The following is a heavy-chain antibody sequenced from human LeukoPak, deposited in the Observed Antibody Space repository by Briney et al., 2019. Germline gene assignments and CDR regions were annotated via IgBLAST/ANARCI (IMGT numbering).Heavy chain of an antibody. V-gene: IGHV1-2*02. Sequence: ASVKVSCKASGYTFTGYYMHWVRQAPGQGLEWMGWINPNSGGTNYAQKFQGRVTMTRDTSISTAYMELSRLRSDDTAVYYCARHGKQLLAADAFDIWGQGTMVSVSS. J-gene: IGHJ3*02. CDR1: GYTFTGYY. D-gene: IGHD6-13*01. CDR3: ARHGKQLLAADAFDI. CDR2: INPNSGGT.